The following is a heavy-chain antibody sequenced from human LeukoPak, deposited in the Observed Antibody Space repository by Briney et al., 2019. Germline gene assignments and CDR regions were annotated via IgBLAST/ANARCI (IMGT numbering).Heavy chain of an antibody. Sequence: SETLSLTCTVSGGSISSSSYYWGWIRQPPGKGLEWIGSIYYSGSTYYNPSLKSRVTTSVDTSKNQFSLKLSSVTAADTAVYYCARRAYYYDSSGYFPSNWYFDLWGRGTLVTVSP. D-gene: IGHD3-22*01. CDR2: IYYSGST. J-gene: IGHJ2*01. V-gene: IGHV4-39*01. CDR1: GGSISSSSYY. CDR3: ARRAYYYDSSGYFPSNWYFDL.